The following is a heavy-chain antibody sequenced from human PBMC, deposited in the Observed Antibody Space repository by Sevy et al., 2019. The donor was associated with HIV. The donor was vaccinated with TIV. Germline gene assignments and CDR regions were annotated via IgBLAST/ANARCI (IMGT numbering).Heavy chain of an antibody. CDR3: VKEVSEHSYSDY. Sequence: GGSLRLSCVTSGFTFSSYAMSWVRQTPGKGLEWVSAIGGSADYTYYADSVKGRFTISRDNSKNMLYLQMNGLRAEDTAVYYCVKEVSEHSYSDYWGQGTLVTVSS. CDR1: GFTFSSYA. V-gene: IGHV3-23*01. D-gene: IGHD3-10*01. J-gene: IGHJ4*02. CDR2: IGGSADYT.